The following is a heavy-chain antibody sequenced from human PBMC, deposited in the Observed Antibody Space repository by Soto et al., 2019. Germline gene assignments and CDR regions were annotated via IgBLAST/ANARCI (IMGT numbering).Heavy chain of an antibody. CDR1: GGSISSYY. Sequence: SETLSLTCTVSGGSISSYYWSWIRQPPGKGLEWIGYIYYSGSTNYNPSLKSRVAISVDTSKNQFSLKLSSVTAADTAVYYCARLIEAKLDYWGQGTMVTVSS. CDR2: IYYSGST. V-gene: IGHV4-59*01. J-gene: IGHJ4*02. D-gene: IGHD3-16*01. CDR3: ARLIEAKLDY.